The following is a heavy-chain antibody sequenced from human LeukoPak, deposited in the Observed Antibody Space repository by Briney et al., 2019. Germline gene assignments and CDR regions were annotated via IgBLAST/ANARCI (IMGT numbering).Heavy chain of an antibody. CDR2: IYPGDSDT. V-gene: IGHV5-51*01. D-gene: IGHD3-22*01. Sequence: GESLKISCKGSGFSFTSYWIGWVRQMPGKGLEWIGIIYPGDSDTRYSPSFQGQVTISADKSISTAYLQWSSLKASDTAMYYCARRGYYDSSGYYYPFDYWGQGTLVTVSS. CDR3: ARRGYYDSSGYYYPFDY. J-gene: IGHJ4*02. CDR1: GFSFTSYW.